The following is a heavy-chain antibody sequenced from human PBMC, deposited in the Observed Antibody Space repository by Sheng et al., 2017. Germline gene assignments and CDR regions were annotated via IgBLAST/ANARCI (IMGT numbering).Heavy chain of an antibody. D-gene: IGHD3-16*01. CDR1: GFTVSSNY. CDR2: IYSGGST. J-gene: IGHJ4*02. V-gene: IGHV3-66*01. CDR3: ARDHFQYGGYFDY. Sequence: EVQLVESGGGLVQPGGSLRLSCAASGFTVSSNYMSWVRQAPGKGLEWVSVIYSGGSTYYADSVKGRFTISRDNSKNTLYLQMNSLRAEDTAVYYCARDHFQYGGYFDYWGQGTLVTVSS.